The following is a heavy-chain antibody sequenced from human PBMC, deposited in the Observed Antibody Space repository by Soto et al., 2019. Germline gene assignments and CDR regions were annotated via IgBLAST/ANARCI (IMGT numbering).Heavy chain of an antibody. CDR2: INHSGRV. J-gene: IGHJ5*02. Sequence: SETLSLTCAVYGGAFSGPSWTWIRQSPGKGLEWIGDINHSGRVNYSPSLKSRVTISLDTSKNQFSLTLSAVTAADTAMYYRSTRAYDTNGYYRFDPWGQGTLLTVSS. CDR1: GGAFSGPS. D-gene: IGHD3-22*01. V-gene: IGHV4-34*01. CDR3: STRAYDTNGYYRFDP.